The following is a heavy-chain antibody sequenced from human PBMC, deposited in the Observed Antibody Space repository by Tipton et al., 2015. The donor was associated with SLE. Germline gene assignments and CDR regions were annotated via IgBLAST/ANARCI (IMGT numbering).Heavy chain of an antibody. J-gene: IGHJ4*02. CDR1: GGSISSGSYY. CDR2: IYTSGST. V-gene: IGHV4-61*02. CDR3: ARLLGSGSYYDY. Sequence: TLSLTCTVSGGSISSGSYYWSWIRQPAGKGLEWIGRIYTSGSTNYNPSLKSRVTISVDTSKNQFSLKLSSVTAADTAVYYCARLLGSGSYYDYWGQGTLVTVSS. D-gene: IGHD3-10*01.